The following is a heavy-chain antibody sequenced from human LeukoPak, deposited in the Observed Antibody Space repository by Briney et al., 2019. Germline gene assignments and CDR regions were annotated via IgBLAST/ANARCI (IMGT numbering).Heavy chain of an antibody. J-gene: IGHJ4*02. CDR1: GFTFSDYY. Sequence: GGSLRLSCAASGFTFSDYYMIWIRQAPGKGLEWVSYISSSGSTIYYADSVKGRFTISRDNSKNTLYLQMNSLRAEDTAVYYCAKPEYSSSSSFDYWGQGTLVTVSS. CDR3: AKPEYSSSSSFDY. D-gene: IGHD6-6*01. CDR2: ISSSGSTI. V-gene: IGHV3-11*04.